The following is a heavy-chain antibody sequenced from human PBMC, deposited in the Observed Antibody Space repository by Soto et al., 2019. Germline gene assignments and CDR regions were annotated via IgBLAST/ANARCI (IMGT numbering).Heavy chain of an antibody. J-gene: IGHJ5*02. CDR2: IYWNGDK. CDR3: AHKGQLVGDWFDP. V-gene: IGHV2-5*01. CDR1: GFSLSTVGAG. D-gene: IGHD6-6*01. Sequence: QITLKESGPTLVKPTETLTLTCTFSGFSLSTVGAGVGWIRQPPGKALQWLALIYWNGDKYYSPSLTNRLTISKDTSKNQVVLTMTDMYPVDAGTFFCAHKGQLVGDWFDPWGQGTLVTVSS.